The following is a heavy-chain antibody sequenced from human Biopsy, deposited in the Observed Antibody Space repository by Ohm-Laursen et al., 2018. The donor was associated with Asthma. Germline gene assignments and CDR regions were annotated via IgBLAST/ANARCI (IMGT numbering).Heavy chain of an antibody. D-gene: IGHD1-26*01. CDR1: GFPFDGSS. Sequence: SLTLSCASSGFPFDGSSMHWVRQAPGKGLEWVSGISWNSGSIGYADSVKGRFTISRDNAKNSLYLQMNSLRAEDTALYYCAKGEWELLEANFDYWGQGTLVTVSS. CDR3: AKGEWELLEANFDY. J-gene: IGHJ4*02. CDR2: ISWNSGSI. V-gene: IGHV3-9*01.